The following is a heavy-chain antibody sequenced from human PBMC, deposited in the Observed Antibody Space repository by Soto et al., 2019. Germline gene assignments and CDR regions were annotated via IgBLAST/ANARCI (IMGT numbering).Heavy chain of an antibody. CDR2: IYYSGST. D-gene: IGHD4-17*01. V-gene: IGHV4-59*01. J-gene: IGHJ4*02. CDR1: GGSISSYY. CDR3: ARIYGDYYFDY. Sequence: SETLSLTCTVSGGSISSYYWSWIRQPPGKGLEWVGYIYYSGSTNYNPSLKSRVTISVDTSKNQFSLKLSSVTAADTAVYYCARIYGDYYFDYWGQGTLVTV.